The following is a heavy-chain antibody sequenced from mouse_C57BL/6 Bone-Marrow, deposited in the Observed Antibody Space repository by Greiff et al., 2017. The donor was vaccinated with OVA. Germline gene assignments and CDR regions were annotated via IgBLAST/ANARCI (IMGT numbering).Heavy chain of an antibody. D-gene: IGHD6-2*01. CDR1: GFTFSSYA. Sequence: EVHLVESGGGLVKPGGSLKLSCAASGFTFSSYAMSWVRQTPEKRLEWVATISDGGSYTYYPDNVKGRFTISRDNAKNNLYLQMSHLKSEDTAMYYCARESGSLHWYFDVWGTGTTVTVSS. CDR3: ARESGSLHWYFDV. J-gene: IGHJ1*03. CDR2: ISDGGSYT. V-gene: IGHV5-4*01.